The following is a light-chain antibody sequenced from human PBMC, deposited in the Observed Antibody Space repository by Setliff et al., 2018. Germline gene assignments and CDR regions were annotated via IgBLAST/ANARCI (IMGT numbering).Light chain of an antibody. CDR1: SSDVGGYNY. CDR2: DVN. J-gene: IGLJ2*01. CDR3: TSYTSSSTVV. Sequence: QSALTQPASVSGSPGQSITISCTGTSSDVGGYNYVSWYQQHPGKAPKLMIYDVNKRPSGVSNRFSGSKSGNTASLTISGLQAEDEADYYCTSYTSSSTVVFGGGTK. V-gene: IGLV2-14*01.